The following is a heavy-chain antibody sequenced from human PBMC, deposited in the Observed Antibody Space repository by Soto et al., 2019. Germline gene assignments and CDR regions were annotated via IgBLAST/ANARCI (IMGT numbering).Heavy chain of an antibody. CDR1: GFTFSDYY. CDR2: ISSSGSTI. D-gene: IGHD3-3*01. J-gene: IGHJ4*02. CDR3: ARDATYYDFWSGYYSGSTLDY. Sequence: GGSLRLSCAASGFTFSDYYMSWIRQAPGKGLEWVSYISSSGSTIYYADSVKGRFTISRDNAKNSLYLQMNSLRAEDTAVYYCARDATYYDFWSGYYSGSTLDYWGQGTLVTVSS. V-gene: IGHV3-11*01.